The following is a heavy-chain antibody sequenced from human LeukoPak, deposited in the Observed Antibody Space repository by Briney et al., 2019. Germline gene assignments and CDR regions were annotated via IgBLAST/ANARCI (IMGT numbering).Heavy chain of an antibody. Sequence: GGSLRLSCAASGFTFSNHAMHGVRQAPGKGLEWVAVILYDGSNRYYADSVNGLFTISRDNSKNMLYLQMNSLRLEDTAVYYCARAKYDLWSGYYAGGFDYWGQGTVVTVAS. V-gene: IGHV3-30*04. J-gene: IGHJ4*02. D-gene: IGHD3-3*01. CDR3: ARAKYDLWSGYYAGGFDY. CDR1: GFTFSNHA. CDR2: ILYDGSNR.